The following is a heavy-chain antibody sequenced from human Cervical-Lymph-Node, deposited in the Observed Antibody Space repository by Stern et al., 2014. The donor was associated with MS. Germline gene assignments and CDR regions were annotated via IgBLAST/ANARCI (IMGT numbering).Heavy chain of an antibody. J-gene: IGHJ4*02. V-gene: IGHV1-69*01. CDR1: GGTFSNSG. CDR3: ARDRNGEGIMAY. Sequence: VQLVESGAEVKEPGSSVKVSCKASGGTFSNSGITWARQAPGQGLDWMGGVITTFASVNVAQKFQGRLTITADEATNTVYMELSSLRSDDTAVYYCARDRNGEGIMAYWGQGTLVTVSS. D-gene: IGHD3-16*01. CDR2: VITTFASV.